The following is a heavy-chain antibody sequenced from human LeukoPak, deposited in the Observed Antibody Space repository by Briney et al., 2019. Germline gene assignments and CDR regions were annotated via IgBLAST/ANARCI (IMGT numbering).Heavy chain of an antibody. Sequence: PSETLSLTCTVSGGSISSYYWGWIRQPPGKGLEWIGSIYYSGSTYYNPSLKSRVTISVDTSKNQFSLKLSSVTAADTAVYYCARHGITGTTDAFDIWGQGTMVTVSS. J-gene: IGHJ3*02. CDR3: ARHGITGTTDAFDI. V-gene: IGHV4-39*01. D-gene: IGHD1-20*01. CDR1: GGSISSYY. CDR2: IYYSGST.